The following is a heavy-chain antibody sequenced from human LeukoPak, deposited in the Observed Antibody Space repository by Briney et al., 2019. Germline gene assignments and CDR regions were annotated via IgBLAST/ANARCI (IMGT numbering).Heavy chain of an antibody. V-gene: IGHV1-69*05. D-gene: IGHD2-2*01. Sequence: SVKVSCKASGYTFTSYGISWVRQAPGQGLEWMGGIIPIFGTANYAQKFQGRVTITTDESTSTAYMELSSLRSEDTAVYYCARAQVPAAMDWFDPWGQGTLVTVSS. J-gene: IGHJ5*02. CDR3: ARAQVPAAMDWFDP. CDR1: GYTFTSYG. CDR2: IIPIFGTA.